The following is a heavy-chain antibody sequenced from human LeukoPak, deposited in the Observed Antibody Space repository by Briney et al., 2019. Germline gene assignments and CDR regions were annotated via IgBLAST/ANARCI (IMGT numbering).Heavy chain of an antibody. D-gene: IGHD6-19*01. J-gene: IGHJ5*02. CDR2: IYTSGRT. CDR3: ARDLTPVGQWLVREGDWFDP. V-gene: IGHV4-4*07. Sequence: PSETLSLTCTVSGGSISSYYWSWIRQPAGKGLEWIGRIYTSGRTNYNPSLKSRVTMSVDTSKNQFSLKLSSVTAADTAVYYCARDLTPVGQWLVREGDWFDPWGQGTLVTVSS. CDR1: GGSISSYY.